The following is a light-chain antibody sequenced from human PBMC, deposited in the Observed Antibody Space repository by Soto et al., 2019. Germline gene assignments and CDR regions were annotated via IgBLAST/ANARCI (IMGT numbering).Light chain of an antibody. J-gene: IGKJ2*01. Sequence: DIPMTQSPSTLSASVGDRVTVTCRASQSISGWLAWYQQKPGKAPKLLIHQESNLQTGVPSRFSGSGAGTEYTLTISSLQTYDFATYYSQYHVTFGQGTKLEIK. CDR1: QSISGW. V-gene: IGKV1-5*03. CDR3: QYHVT. CDR2: QES.